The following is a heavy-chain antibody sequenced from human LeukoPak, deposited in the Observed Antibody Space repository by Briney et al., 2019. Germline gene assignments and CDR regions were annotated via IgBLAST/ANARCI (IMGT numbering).Heavy chain of an antibody. CDR2: IYTSGST. J-gene: IGHJ6*03. CDR1: GGSISSYY. Sequence: ASQTLSLTCTVSGGSISSYYWSWIRQPAGKGLEWIGRIYTSGSTNYNTSLKSRVTMSVDTSKNQFSLKLSSVTAADTAVYYCARDDWGYCSSTSCYGEYYYYYMDVWGKGTTVTVSS. V-gene: IGHV4-4*07. D-gene: IGHD2-2*01. CDR3: ARDDWGYCSSTSCYGEYYYYYMDV.